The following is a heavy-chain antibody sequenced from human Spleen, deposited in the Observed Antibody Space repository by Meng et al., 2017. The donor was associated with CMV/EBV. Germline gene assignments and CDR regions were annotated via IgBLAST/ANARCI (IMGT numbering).Heavy chain of an antibody. Sequence: ASVKVSCKASSYIFTSYAISWVRQAPGQGLEWMGWISAYNGNTNYAQKLQGRVTMTTDTSTSTAYMELRSLRSDDTAVYYCARDERELPYEYSILMDVWGQGTTVTVSS. CDR1: SYIFTSYA. CDR3: ARDERELPYEYSILMDV. J-gene: IGHJ6*02. V-gene: IGHV1-18*01. D-gene: IGHD6-6*01. CDR2: ISAYNGNT.